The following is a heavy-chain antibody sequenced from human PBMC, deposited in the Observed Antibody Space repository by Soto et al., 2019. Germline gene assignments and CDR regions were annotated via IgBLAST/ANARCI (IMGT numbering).Heavy chain of an antibody. V-gene: IGHV4-39*01. CDR2: IYYSGST. Sequence: QLQLQESGPGLVKPSETLSLTCTVSGGSISSSSYYWGWIRQPPGKGLEWIGSIYYSGSTYYNPSRKSRVTISVDTSKNQFSLKLSSVTAADTAVYYCARQGYSSLLGAFDIWGQGTMVTVSS. D-gene: IGHD6-19*01. J-gene: IGHJ3*02. CDR1: GGSISSSSYY. CDR3: ARQGYSSLLGAFDI.